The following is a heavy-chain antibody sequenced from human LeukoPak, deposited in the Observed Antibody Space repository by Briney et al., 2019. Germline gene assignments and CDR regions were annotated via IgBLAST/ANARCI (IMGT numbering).Heavy chain of an antibody. CDR2: TYYRSKWYN. CDR1: GDSVSSNSAA. V-gene: IGHV6-1*01. CDR3: AREGLAVAGTFDY. D-gene: IGHD6-19*01. Sequence: SQTLSLTCAISGDSVSSNSAAWNWIRQSLSRGLEWLGRTYYRSKWYNDYAVSVKSRITINPDTSKKQFSLQLNSVTPEDTAVYYCAREGLAVAGTFDYWGQGTLVTVSS. J-gene: IGHJ4*02.